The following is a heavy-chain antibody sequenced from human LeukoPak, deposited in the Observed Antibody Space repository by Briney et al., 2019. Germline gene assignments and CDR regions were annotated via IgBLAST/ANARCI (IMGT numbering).Heavy chain of an antibody. V-gene: IGHV3-23*01. CDR1: GFTFSIYA. CDR3: AKVVAGRYQDY. Sequence: HAGGSLRLSCAASGFTFSIYAMSWVRQAPGKGLDWVSTISGSGGSTYYADSVKGRFTVSRDNSKNTLYLQMNSLRAEDTAVYYCAKVVAGRYQDYWGQGTLVSVSS. J-gene: IGHJ4*02. CDR2: ISGSGGST. D-gene: IGHD6-19*01.